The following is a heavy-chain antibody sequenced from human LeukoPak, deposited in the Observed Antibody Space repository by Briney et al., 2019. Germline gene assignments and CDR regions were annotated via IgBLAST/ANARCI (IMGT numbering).Heavy chain of an antibody. D-gene: IGHD2-21*01. CDR3: AREYYGRALDP. J-gene: IGHJ5*02. CDR1: GYTFTGYY. CDR2: INPNSGGT. Sequence: GASVKVSCKASGYTFTGYYMHWERQAPGQGLEWMGWINPNSGGTNFAQKFQGRVTMTRDTSISTAYMELSRLRSDDTAVYYCAREYYGRALDPWGQGTLVTVSS. V-gene: IGHV1-2*02.